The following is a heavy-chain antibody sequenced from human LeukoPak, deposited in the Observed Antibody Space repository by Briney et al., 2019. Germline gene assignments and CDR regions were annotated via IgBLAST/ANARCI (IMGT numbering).Heavy chain of an antibody. CDR2: IYSGGST. J-gene: IGHJ4*02. Sequence: GGSLRLSCVASGFTVSSNYMSWVRQAPGKGLEWVSAIYSGGSTFYADSVKGRFTISRDNSKNTLHLQMNSRRAEDTAVYYCAKDRDYGGTFDYWGQGTLVTVSS. D-gene: IGHD4-23*01. CDR3: AKDRDYGGTFDY. V-gene: IGHV3-53*01. CDR1: GFTVSSNY.